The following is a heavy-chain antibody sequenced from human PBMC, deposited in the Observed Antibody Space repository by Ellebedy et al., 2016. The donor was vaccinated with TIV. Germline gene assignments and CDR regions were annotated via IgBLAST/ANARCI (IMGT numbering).Heavy chain of an antibody. CDR3: ASAARGSGAYESF. J-gene: IGHJ4*02. D-gene: IGHD5-12*01. V-gene: IGHV3-11*04. CDR1: GFTFSQYY. Sequence: GESLKISCTASGFTFSQYYMTWIRQAPGKGLECISYLSGGGSTVYDADSVKGRFTMSRDNAKNSVFLQMNSLRADDTALYYCASAARGSGAYESFWGQGTLVTVSS. CDR2: LSGGGSTV.